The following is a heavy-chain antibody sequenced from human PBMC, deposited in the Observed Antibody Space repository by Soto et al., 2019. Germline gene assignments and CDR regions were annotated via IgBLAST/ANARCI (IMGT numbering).Heavy chain of an antibody. V-gene: IGHV3-23*01. CDR3: AKALPWTYYYDSSGYYYPPSHFDY. J-gene: IGHJ4*02. Sequence: EVQLLESGGGLVQPGGSLRLSCAASGFTFSSYVMSWVRQAPGKGLEWVSAISGSGGSTYYADSVKGRFTISRDNAKNTLYLQMNSLRAGDTAVYYCAKALPWTYYYDSSGYYYPPSHFDYWGQGTLVTVSS. CDR2: ISGSGGST. CDR1: GFTFSSYV. D-gene: IGHD3-22*01.